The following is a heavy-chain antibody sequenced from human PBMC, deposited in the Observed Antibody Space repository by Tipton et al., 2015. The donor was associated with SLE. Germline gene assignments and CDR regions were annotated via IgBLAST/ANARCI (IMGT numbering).Heavy chain of an antibody. D-gene: IGHD3-10*01. CDR2: IDYSGST. J-gene: IGHJ4*02. CDR3: ARASWDHRGSGSFSDY. CDR1: GGSIISVGYY. Sequence: TLSLTCTVSGGSIISVGYYWSWIRQHPGKGLEWIGYIDYSGSTYYNPSLKSRVTISLDMSRNQFSLILSSVTAADTAVYYCARASWDHRGSGSFSDYWGQGKLVTVSS. V-gene: IGHV4-31*03.